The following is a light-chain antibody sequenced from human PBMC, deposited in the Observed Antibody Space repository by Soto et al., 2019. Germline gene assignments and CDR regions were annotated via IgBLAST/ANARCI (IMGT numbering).Light chain of an antibody. V-gene: IGLV1-40*01. CDR3: QSYDSSLSGVV. J-gene: IGLJ2*01. CDR2: GNS. Sequence: QSVLTQPPSVSGSPGQRVTISCTGSSSNIGAGYDVHWYQQLPGPAPKLLIYGNSNRPSGVPDRFSGSKSGTSASLAITGLQAEDEADYYCQSYDSSLSGVVFGGGTKVTVL. CDR1: SSNIGAGYD.